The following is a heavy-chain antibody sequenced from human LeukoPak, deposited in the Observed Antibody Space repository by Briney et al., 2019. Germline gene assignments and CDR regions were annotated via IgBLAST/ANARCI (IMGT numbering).Heavy chain of an antibody. D-gene: IGHD2-2*01. CDR3: ARVGGLVPAAPTYYFDY. CDR2: ISSSSSYI. Sequence: GGSLRLSCAASGFTFSSYSMNWVRQAPGKGLEWVSSISSSSSYIYYADSVKGRFTISRDNAKNSLYLQMNSLRAEDTAVYYCARVGGLVPAAPTYYFDYWGQGTLVTVSS. J-gene: IGHJ4*02. V-gene: IGHV3-21*01. CDR1: GFTFSSYS.